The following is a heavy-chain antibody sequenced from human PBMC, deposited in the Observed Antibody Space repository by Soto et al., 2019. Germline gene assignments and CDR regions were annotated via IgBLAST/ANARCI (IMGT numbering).Heavy chain of an antibody. CDR3: VRYGDANYSFYGMDV. CDR1: GGSISSDGYS. J-gene: IGHJ6*02. V-gene: IGHV4-30-2*01. Sequence: QLHLQESGSGLVKPSETLSLTCAVSGGSISSDGYSWSWIRQPPEKGLEWVGYIYHSGSTHSNPSLKSRVTISVDRSKNQFSLNLTSVTAADTAVYYCVRYGDANYSFYGMDVWGQGTTVTVSS. CDR2: IYHSGST. D-gene: IGHD4-17*01.